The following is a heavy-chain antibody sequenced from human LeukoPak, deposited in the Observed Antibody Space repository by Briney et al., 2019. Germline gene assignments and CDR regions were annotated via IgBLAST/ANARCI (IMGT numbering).Heavy chain of an antibody. CDR1: GYSFTGHW. Sequence: GESLKISCKSSGYSFTGHWIGWVRQMPGKNLEWMGIIYPGDSDSRYNPSFQGQVTISADKSISTAYLQWSSLKASDTAMYYCARLEGNSWEGYFDYWGQGTLVTVPS. CDR2: IYPGDSDS. CDR3: ARLEGNSWEGYFDY. V-gene: IGHV5-51*01. D-gene: IGHD6-13*01. J-gene: IGHJ4*02.